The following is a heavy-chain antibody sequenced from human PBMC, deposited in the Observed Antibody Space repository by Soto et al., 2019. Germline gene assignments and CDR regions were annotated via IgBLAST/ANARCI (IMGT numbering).Heavy chain of an antibody. CDR2: IYYRGNT. CDR3: ARDFVRLLLMGPSGTDAFDI. J-gene: IGHJ3*02. V-gene: IGHV4-59*12. CDR1: GGSMSPYY. Sequence: SETLSLTCTVSGGSMSPYYLSWIRQPPGKGLEWIANIYYRGNTNYNPSFESRVTISIDTSKNQFSLKLISMTAADTAVYYCARDFVRLLLMGPSGTDAFDIWGQGTMVTVSS. D-gene: IGHD6-25*01.